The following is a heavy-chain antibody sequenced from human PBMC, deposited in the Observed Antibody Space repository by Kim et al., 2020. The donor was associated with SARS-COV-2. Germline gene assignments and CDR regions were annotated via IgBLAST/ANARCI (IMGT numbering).Heavy chain of an antibody. CDR1: GYSFTSYW. V-gene: IGHV5-10-1*01. J-gene: IGHJ3*02. CDR2: IDPSDSYT. CDR3: ATYKRLLWFGAIDAFDI. D-gene: IGHD3-10*01. Sequence: GESLKISCKGSGYSFTSYWISWVRQMPGKGLEWMGRIDPSDSYTNYSPSFQGHVTISADKSISTAYLQWSSLKASDTAMYYCATYKRLLWFGAIDAFDIWGQGTMVTVSS.